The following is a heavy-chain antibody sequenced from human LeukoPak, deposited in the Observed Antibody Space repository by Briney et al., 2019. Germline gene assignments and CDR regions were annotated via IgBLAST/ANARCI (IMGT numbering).Heavy chain of an antibody. CDR3: ARHSSRNGVDY. J-gene: IGHJ4*02. V-gene: IGHV4-38-2*02. CDR1: GLSINTGYY. CDR2: IHHSGTT. D-gene: IGHD1-1*01. Sequence: SETLSLTCSVSGLSINTGYYWGWIRQSPGKGLELIGYIHHSGTTYYNPSLQSRVTISVDTSKNQFSLKLSSVTAADTAVYYCARHSSRNGVDYWGQGTLVTVSS.